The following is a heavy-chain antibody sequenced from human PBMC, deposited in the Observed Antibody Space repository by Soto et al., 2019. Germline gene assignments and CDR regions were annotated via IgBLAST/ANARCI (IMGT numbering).Heavy chain of an antibody. V-gene: IGHV3-30*15. CDR3: AKDDYGESHFYCFIDL. CDR1: GFTFSSYA. J-gene: IGHJ6*03. Sequence: QVQLVESGGGVVEPGRSLRLSCAASGFTFSSYAMDWVRQAPGKGLEWVAVISHDGSITYYSDAVKGRFTMSRDNSNNTLFLQMSSLRREDTAIYNCAKDDYGESHFYCFIDLWGRGTTVTVSS. CDR2: ISHDGSIT. D-gene: IGHD3-10*01.